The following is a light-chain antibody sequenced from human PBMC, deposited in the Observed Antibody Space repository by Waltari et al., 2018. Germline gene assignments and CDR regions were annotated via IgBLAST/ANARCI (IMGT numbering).Light chain of an antibody. CDR3: QQSYSTPLT. J-gene: IGKJ4*01. CDR2: AAS. V-gene: IGKV1-39*01. CDR1: QSISSY. Sequence: DIQMTQSPSSLSASVRDRATITCRASQSISSYLNWYQQKPGKAPKLLISAASSLQSGVPSTFSGSGSGTDFTLTISSLQPEDFATYYCQQSYSTPLTFGGGTKVEIK.